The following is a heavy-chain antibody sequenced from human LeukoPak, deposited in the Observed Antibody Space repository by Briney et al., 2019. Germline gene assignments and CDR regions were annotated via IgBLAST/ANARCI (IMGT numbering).Heavy chain of an antibody. V-gene: IGHV3-23*01. CDR2: ISGSGGST. J-gene: IGHJ4*02. CDR3: ARVQQYDKFDY. D-gene: IGHD3-22*01. Sequence: SGGSLRLSCAASGFTFSSYGMSWVRQAPGKGLEWVSAISGSGGSTYYADSVKGRFTISRDNSKNTLYLQMNSLRAEDTAFYYCARVQQYDKFDYWGQGTLVTVSS. CDR1: GFTFSSYG.